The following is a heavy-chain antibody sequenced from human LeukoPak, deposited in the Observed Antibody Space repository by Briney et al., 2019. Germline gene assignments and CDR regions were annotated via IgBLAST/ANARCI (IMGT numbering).Heavy chain of an antibody. CDR3: ARDSSGYDTGWYFDL. V-gene: IGHV4-59*01. J-gene: IGHJ2*01. CDR1: GFTFSSYS. D-gene: IGHD5-12*01. Sequence: PGGSLRLSCAASGFTFSSYSMNWIRQPPGKGLEWIGYIHYSGRTDYNPSLNSRVTITVDTSKSQFSLKVTSVTAADTAMYYCARDSSGYDTGWYFDLWGRGTLVTVSS. CDR2: IHYSGRT.